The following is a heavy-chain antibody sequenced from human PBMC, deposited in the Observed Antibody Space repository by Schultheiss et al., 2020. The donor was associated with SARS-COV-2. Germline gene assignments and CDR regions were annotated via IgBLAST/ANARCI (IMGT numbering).Heavy chain of an antibody. CDR2: ISGSGGST. V-gene: IGHV3-23*01. J-gene: IGHJ4*02. D-gene: IGHD3-3*01. CDR3: TTDFWMVRRHY. Sequence: GGSLRLSCAASGFTFSSYSMNWVRQAPGKGLEWVSAISGSGGSTYYADSVKGRFTISRNDSEFSMYLQMDSLKAEDTAVYYCTTDFWMVRRHYWGQGTLVTVSS. CDR1: GFTFSSYS.